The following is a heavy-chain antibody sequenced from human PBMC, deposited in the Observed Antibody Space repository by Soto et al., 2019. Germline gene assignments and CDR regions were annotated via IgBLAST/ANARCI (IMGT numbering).Heavy chain of an antibody. CDR2: IWYDGSNK. CDR3: ARSDCTGAYCYSWPFNYGVDV. J-gene: IGHJ6*02. V-gene: IGHV3-33*08. D-gene: IGHD2-21*02. Sequence: GSLRLSCTTSGFTFNTYGMHWVRQAPGKGLEWVAIIWYDGSNKYYADSVKGRLTISRDNSKNTLYLQMNSLRAEDTALYYCARSDCTGAYCYSWPFNYGVDVWGQGTTVTVSS. CDR1: GFTFNTYG.